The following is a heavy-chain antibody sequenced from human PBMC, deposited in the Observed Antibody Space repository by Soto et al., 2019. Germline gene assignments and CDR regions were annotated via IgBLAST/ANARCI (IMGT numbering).Heavy chain of an antibody. V-gene: IGHV4-31*03. Sequence: SETLSLTCTVSGGSISSGGYYWSWIRQHPGKGLEWIGYIYYSGSTYYNPSLKSRVTISVDTSKNQFSLKLSSVTAADAAVYYCARSSTSANYFDYWGQGTLVTVSS. J-gene: IGHJ4*02. CDR3: ARSSTSANYFDY. D-gene: IGHD2-2*01. CDR2: IYYSGST. CDR1: GGSISSGGYY.